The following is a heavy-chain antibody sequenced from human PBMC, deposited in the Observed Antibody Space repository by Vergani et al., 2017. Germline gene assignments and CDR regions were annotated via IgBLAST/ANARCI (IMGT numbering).Heavy chain of an antibody. CDR1: GFSFDDYA. D-gene: IGHD3-16*01. J-gene: IGHJ3*02. V-gene: IGHV3-9*01. CDR3: AKDRGGLGVFGAFDI. Sequence: EVQLLESGGGLVQPGRSLRLSCAASGFSFDDYAMHWVRQAPGKGLEWVSGIGWNSGSINYADSVKGRFTISRDNAKNSLYLQMNSLRAEDTALYYCAKDRGGLGVFGAFDIWGQGTMVTVSS. CDR2: IGWNSGSI.